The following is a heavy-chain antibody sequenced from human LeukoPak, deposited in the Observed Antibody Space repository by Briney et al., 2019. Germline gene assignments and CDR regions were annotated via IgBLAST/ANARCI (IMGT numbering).Heavy chain of an antibody. J-gene: IGHJ4*02. CDR3: ARWSSGWYYFDY. CDR2: IYYSGST. CDR1: GGSISSGGYY. Sequence: SETLSLTCTVSGGSISSGGYYWSWIRQHPGKGLEWIGYIYYSGSTYYNPSLKSRVTMSVDTSKNQFSLKLSSVTAADTAVYYCARWSSGWYYFDYWGQGTLVTVSS. V-gene: IGHV4-31*03. D-gene: IGHD6-19*01.